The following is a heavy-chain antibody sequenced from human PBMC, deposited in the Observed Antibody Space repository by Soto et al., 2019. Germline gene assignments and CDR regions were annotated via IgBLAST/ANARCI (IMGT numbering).Heavy chain of an antibody. V-gene: IGHV3-53*01. J-gene: IGHJ2*01. D-gene: IGHD3-10*01. CDR3: ARHLRLVGFGEFDL. CDR2: MYSGGTT. CDR1: GFTVSSNY. Sequence: EVQLVESGGGLVQPGGSLRLSCAASGFTVSSNYMSWVRQAPGKGLEWVSFMYSGGTTHYADSVRGRFTISRDNSKNTLYLEMNSLRAEDTAVYFCARHLRLVGFGEFDLWGRGTLFTVSS.